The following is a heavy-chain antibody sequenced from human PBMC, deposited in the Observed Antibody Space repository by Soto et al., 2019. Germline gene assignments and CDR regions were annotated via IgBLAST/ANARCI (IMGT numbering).Heavy chain of an antibody. Sequence: SETLSLTCTVSGGSLTNYYWSWTRQPPGKGLERIGYIYYSGSTSYNPSLKSRVTISVDTSKNQFSLKLTSVTAADTAVYYRARGGWSNDFWGPGTLVTVSS. CDR3: ARGGWSNDF. V-gene: IGHV4-59*01. J-gene: IGHJ4*02. CDR1: GGSLTNYY. CDR2: IYYSGST. D-gene: IGHD6-19*01.